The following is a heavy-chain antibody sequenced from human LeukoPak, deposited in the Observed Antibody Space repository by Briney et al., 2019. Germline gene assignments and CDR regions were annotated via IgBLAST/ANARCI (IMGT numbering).Heavy chain of an antibody. V-gene: IGHV4-39*01. CDR1: GGSISSGIYY. CDR3: ARHVRQQLPPKAFDY. J-gene: IGHJ4*02. CDR2: IYYSGNT. Sequence: SETLSLTCTVSGGSISSGIYYWGWIRQPPGKGLEWIGSIYYSGNTYYNPSLKSRVTISVDTSKNQLSLKLNSVTAADTAAYYCARHVRQQLPPKAFDYWGQGTLVTVSS. D-gene: IGHD6-13*01.